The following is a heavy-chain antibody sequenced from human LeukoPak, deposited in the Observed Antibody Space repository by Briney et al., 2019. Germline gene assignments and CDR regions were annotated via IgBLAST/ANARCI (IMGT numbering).Heavy chain of an antibody. V-gene: IGHV3-66*01. J-gene: IGHJ4*02. CDR2: IYSGGST. CDR3: ARVGYTDSWYSSPPFDY. CDR1: GFTVSSNY. Sequence: GGSLRLSCAVSGFTVSSNYMSWVRQAPGKGLEWVSIIYSGGSTYYADSVKGRFTISRDNSKNILYLQMNSLRAEDTALYYCARVGYTDSWYSSPPFDYRGQGTLVTVSS. D-gene: IGHD6-13*01.